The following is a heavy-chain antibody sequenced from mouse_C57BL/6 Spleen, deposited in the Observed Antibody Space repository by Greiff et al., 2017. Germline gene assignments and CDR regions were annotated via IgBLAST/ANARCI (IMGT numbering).Heavy chain of an antibody. V-gene: IGHV1-49*01. D-gene: IGHD2-1*01. Sequence: LQQSGAELVRPGSSVTLSCTDSYFAFMASAMHWVKQRPGHGLEWIGSFTMYSDATEYSENFKGKATLTANTSSSTAYMELSSLTSEDSAVYYCARSSGNYDADWYFDVWGTGTTVTVSS. J-gene: IGHJ1*03. CDR2: FTMYSDAT. CDR1: YFAFMASA. CDR3: ARSSGNYDADWYFDV.